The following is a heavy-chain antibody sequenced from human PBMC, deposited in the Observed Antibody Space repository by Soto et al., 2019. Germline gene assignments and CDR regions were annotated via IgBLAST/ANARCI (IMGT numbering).Heavy chain of an antibody. CDR3: ARDEHDYSNYEVEFPTGYFDY. CDR2: INPSGGST. Sequence: GASVKVSCKASGYTFTSYYMRWVRQAPGQGLEWMGIINPSGGSTSYAQKFQGRVTMTRDTSTSTVYMELSSLRSEDTAVYYCARDEHDYSNYEVEFPTGYFDYWGQGTPVTVSS. J-gene: IGHJ4*02. D-gene: IGHD4-4*01. CDR1: GYTFTSYY. V-gene: IGHV1-46*01.